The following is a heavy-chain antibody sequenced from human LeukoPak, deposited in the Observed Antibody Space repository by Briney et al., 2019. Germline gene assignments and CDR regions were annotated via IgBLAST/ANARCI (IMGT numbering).Heavy chain of an antibody. CDR1: GFTFDDYA. Sequence: GKSLRLSCVTSGFTFDDYAMHWVRQAPGKGLEWVSGISWNSGSIGYADSVKGRFTISRDNAKNPAYLQINSLRVEDTALYYCAAISYLAFDIWGQGTMVTVSS. D-gene: IGHD3-3*01. CDR2: ISWNSGSI. V-gene: IGHV3-9*01. CDR3: AAISYLAFDI. J-gene: IGHJ3*02.